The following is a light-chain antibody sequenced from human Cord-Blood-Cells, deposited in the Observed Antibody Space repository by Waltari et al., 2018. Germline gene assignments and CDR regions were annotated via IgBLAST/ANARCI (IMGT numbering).Light chain of an antibody. J-gene: IGKJ4*01. CDR1: RSVSSN. Sequence: EILMKKPPAPLAGSPGERATLSCRASRSVSSNLAWYHQKHGQAARLLIYGAATRAAGIPARLSGRGCGTEFPLNSSRLQSAGFAGYYGQQYNNWALLTVGAGT. CDR2: GAA. V-gene: IGKV3-15*01. CDR3: QQYNNWALLT.